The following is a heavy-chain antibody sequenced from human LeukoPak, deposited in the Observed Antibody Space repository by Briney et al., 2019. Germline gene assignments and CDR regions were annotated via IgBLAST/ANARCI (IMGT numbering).Heavy chain of an antibody. V-gene: IGHV4-38-2*02. CDR1: GYSISSGYY. CDR3: ARVGDVVVVPPANYGMNV. CDR2: IYHSGST. J-gene: IGHJ6*02. D-gene: IGHD2-2*01. Sequence: SETLSLTCTVSGYSISSGYYWGWIRQPPGKGLEWIGSIYHSGSTLYNPSLRSRITISLDTSKNHFSLKLSSVTAADTAVYYCARVGDVVVVPPANYGMNVWGQGTTVTVSS.